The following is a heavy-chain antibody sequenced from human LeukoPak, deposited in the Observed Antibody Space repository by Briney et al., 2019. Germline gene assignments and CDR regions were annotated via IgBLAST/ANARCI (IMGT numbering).Heavy chain of an antibody. Sequence: ASVKVSCKASGYTFTSYGISWVRQAPGQGLEWMGWISAYNGNTNYAQKLQGRVTMTTDTSTSTAYMELRSLRSDDTAVYYCARVRYGGSYWVYYFGYWGQGTLVTVSS. CDR2: ISAYNGNT. CDR3: ARVRYGGSYWVYYFGY. V-gene: IGHV1-18*01. J-gene: IGHJ4*02. CDR1: GYTFTSYG. D-gene: IGHD1-26*01.